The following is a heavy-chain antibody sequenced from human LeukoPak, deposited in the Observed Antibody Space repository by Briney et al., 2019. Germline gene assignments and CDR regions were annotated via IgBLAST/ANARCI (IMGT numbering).Heavy chain of an antibody. Sequence: PGGSLRLSCAASGFTFSSYGMHWVRQAPGKGLEWVSLIYSGGTTYYPDSVKGRFTISRDISKNTLYLQMNSLRAEDTAMYYCAKLLRSAWYFDLWGRGTLVTVSS. CDR1: GFTFSSYG. V-gene: IGHV3-53*01. CDR2: IYSGGTT. D-gene: IGHD3-3*01. CDR3: AKLLRSAWYFDL. J-gene: IGHJ2*01.